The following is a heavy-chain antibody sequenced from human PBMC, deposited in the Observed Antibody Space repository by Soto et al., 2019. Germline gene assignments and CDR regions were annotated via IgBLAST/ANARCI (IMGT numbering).Heavy chain of an antibody. CDR2: IWYDGSNK. V-gene: IGHV3-33*01. J-gene: IGHJ4*02. Sequence: WGPKRLPKAAAEGPIIDLGSRWIRKEPGKGLEWVAVIWYDGSNKYYADSVKGRFTISRDNSKNTLYLQMNSLRAEDTAVYYCARDPEWELLAYYFDYWGQGTLVTVSS. CDR1: EGPIIDLG. D-gene: IGHD1-26*01. CDR3: ARDPEWELLAYYFDY.